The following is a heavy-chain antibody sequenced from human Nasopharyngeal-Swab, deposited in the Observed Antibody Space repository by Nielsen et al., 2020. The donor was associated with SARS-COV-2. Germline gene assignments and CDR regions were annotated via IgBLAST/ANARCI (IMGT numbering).Heavy chain of an antibody. Sequence: GESLKISCAASGFTWSSYAMSWVRQAPGKGLEWVSAISGSGGSTYYADSVRGRFTISRDNSKNTLYLQMNSLRAEDTAVYYCAKYYGDYPYYYYYMDVWGKGTTVTVSS. J-gene: IGHJ6*03. V-gene: IGHV3-23*01. CDR1: GFTWSSYA. CDR3: AKYYGDYPYYYYYMDV. D-gene: IGHD4-17*01. CDR2: ISGSGGST.